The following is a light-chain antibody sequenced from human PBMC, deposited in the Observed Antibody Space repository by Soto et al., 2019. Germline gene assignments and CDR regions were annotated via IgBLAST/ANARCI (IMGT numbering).Light chain of an antibody. CDR2: SNN. CDR1: SSNIGSNY. Sequence: QSVLTQPPSASGTPGQRVTISCSGSSSNIGSNYVYWYQQLPGTAPKLLIYSNNQRPSGVPDRFSGSKSGTSASLAISGLRSEDEADYYCAAWEDSLSGVFGGGTKVTVL. J-gene: IGLJ2*01. CDR3: AAWEDSLSGV. V-gene: IGLV1-47*02.